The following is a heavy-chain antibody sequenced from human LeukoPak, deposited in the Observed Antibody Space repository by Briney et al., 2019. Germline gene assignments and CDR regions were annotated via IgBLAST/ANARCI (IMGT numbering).Heavy chain of an antibody. D-gene: IGHD3-22*01. CDR3: ARGGHYYDSSGYYEDDY. Sequence: GGSLRLSCAASTFTFSSYEMNWVRQAPGKGLEWVSYISSSGSTIYYADSVKGRFTISRDNAKNSLYLQMNSLRAEDTAVYYCARGGHYYDSSGYYEDDYWGQGTLVTVSS. V-gene: IGHV3-48*03. J-gene: IGHJ4*02. CDR2: ISSSGSTI. CDR1: TFTFSSYE.